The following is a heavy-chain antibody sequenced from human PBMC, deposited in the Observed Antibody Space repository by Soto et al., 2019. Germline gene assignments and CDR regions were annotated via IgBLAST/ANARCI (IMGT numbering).Heavy chain of an antibody. V-gene: IGHV1-46*01. Sequence: QVQLVQSGAEVKKPGASVKVSCKASGYTFTSYYMHWVRQAPGQGLEWMGIINPSGGSTSNAQKSRGGVTMTRDTSTSTVYMELSSLRSEDTAVYYCARLEGYCSGGSCRESRPRDYWGQGTLVTVSS. CDR3: ARLEGYCSGGSCRESRPRDY. J-gene: IGHJ4*02. D-gene: IGHD2-15*01. CDR2: INPSGGST. CDR1: GYTFTSYY.